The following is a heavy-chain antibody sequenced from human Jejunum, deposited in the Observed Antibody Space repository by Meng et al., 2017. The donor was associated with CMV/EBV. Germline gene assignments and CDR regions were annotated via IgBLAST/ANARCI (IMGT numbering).Heavy chain of an antibody. CDR2: IVTNGRTS. V-gene: IGHV3-48*03. Sequence: YEMSWVRQVPGKGLEWVSHIVTNGRTSHYADSVKARFTSSRDNSKNMLHLEMNSLRAEDTAVYDCANSAQDFSSGWYDYYYGMDAWGQGTTVTVSS. CDR1: YE. J-gene: IGHJ6*02. CDR3: ANSAQDFSSGWYDYYYGMDA. D-gene: IGHD6-19*01.